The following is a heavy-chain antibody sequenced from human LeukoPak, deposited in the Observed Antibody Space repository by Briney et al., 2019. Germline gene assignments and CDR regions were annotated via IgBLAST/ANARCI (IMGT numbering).Heavy chain of an antibody. D-gene: IGHD3-10*02. V-gene: IGHV3-21*06. CDR3: AELGITMIGGV. Sequence: GGSLRLSCEASGFIFSSYSMNWVRQAPGKGLEWVSSVSNSGDYIHYADSVKGRFTISRDNSKSSLYLQMNSLRAEDTAVYYCAELGITMIGGVWGKGTTVTISS. CDR2: VSNSGDYI. CDR1: GFIFSSYS. J-gene: IGHJ6*04.